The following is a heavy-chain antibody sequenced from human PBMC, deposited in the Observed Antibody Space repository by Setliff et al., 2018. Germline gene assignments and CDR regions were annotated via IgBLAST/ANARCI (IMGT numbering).Heavy chain of an antibody. CDR1: GLIFSNNW. CDR2: VIQVGSG. Sequence: PGESLKISCVASGLIFSNNWMVWVRQVPGKGLEWVAGVIQVGSGVYADSVKGRSTISRDNSKNNFILQINNLRAADTATYYCAKDRVNDGFWDFDSWGQGIVVTVSS. D-gene: IGHD1-26*01. J-gene: IGHJ4*02. CDR3: AKDRVNDGFWDFDS. V-gene: IGHV3-23*01.